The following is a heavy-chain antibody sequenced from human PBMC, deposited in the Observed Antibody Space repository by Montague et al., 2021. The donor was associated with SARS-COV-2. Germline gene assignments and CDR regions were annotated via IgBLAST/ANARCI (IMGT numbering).Heavy chain of an antibody. CDR2: ISWNGDKI. D-gene: IGHD3-10*01. Sequence: SLRLSCAASGFTFEDYAMHWVRQAPGKGLEWVSYISWNGDKIGYVDSVKGRFTISRDNAKNSVDLQMRSLRVEDTAMYFCAKMGFDYLGSGSYVGLDVWGQGTTVIVTS. CDR1: GFTFEDYA. CDR3: AKMGFDYLGSGSYVGLDV. J-gene: IGHJ6*02. V-gene: IGHV3-9*01.